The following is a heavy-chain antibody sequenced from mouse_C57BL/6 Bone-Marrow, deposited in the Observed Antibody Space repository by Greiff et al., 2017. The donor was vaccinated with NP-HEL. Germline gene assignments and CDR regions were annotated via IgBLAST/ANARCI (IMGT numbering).Heavy chain of an antibody. Sequence: EVHLVESGPGLVKPSQSLSLTCSVTGYSITSGYYWNWIRQFPGNKLEWTGYISYDGSNNYNPSLKNRISITRDTSKNQFFLKLNSVTTEDTATYYCARALYDGHWGFAYWGQGTLVTVSA. V-gene: IGHV3-6*01. CDR2: ISYDGSN. CDR1: GYSITSGYY. CDR3: ARALYDGHWGFAY. J-gene: IGHJ3*01. D-gene: IGHD2-3*01.